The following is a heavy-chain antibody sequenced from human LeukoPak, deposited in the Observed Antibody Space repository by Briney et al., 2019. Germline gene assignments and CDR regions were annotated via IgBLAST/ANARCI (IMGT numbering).Heavy chain of an antibody. CDR2: ISYDGSNK. CDR1: GFTFGSYA. D-gene: IGHD5-18*01. J-gene: IGHJ4*02. CDR3: ARETAMVRGLDY. Sequence: GGSLRLSCAASGFTFGSYAMHWVRQAPGKGLEWVAVISYDGSNKYYADSVKGRFTISRDNSKNTLYLQMNSLRAEDTAVYYCARETAMVRGLDYWGQGTLVTVSS. V-gene: IGHV3-30-3*01.